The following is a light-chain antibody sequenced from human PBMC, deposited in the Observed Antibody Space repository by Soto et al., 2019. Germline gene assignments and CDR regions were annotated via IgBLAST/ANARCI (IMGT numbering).Light chain of an antibody. CDR1: SGHSSYA. Sequence: QPVLTQSPSASASLGASVKLTCTLSSGHSSYAIAWHQQQPEKGPRYLMKLNSDGSHSKGDGIPDRFSGSSSGAERYLTISSLXSEDEADYYCQTWGTGIQVFGGGTKLTVL. CDR2: LNSDGSH. J-gene: IGLJ3*02. CDR3: QTWGTGIQV. V-gene: IGLV4-69*01.